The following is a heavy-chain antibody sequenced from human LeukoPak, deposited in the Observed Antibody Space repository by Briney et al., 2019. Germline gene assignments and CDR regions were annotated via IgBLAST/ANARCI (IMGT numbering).Heavy chain of an antibody. D-gene: IGHD4-23*01. V-gene: IGHV3-7*03. CDR2: INHNGNVN. CDR3: ARGRTYGGNSGPWSDAFDI. Sequence: GGSLRLSCAASGFTFSSYWMNWARQAPGKGLEWVASINHNGNVNYYVDSVKGRFTISRDNAKNSLYLQMNSLRSDDTAVYYCARGRTYGGNSGPWSDAFDIWGQGTMVTVSS. J-gene: IGHJ3*02. CDR1: GFTFSSYW.